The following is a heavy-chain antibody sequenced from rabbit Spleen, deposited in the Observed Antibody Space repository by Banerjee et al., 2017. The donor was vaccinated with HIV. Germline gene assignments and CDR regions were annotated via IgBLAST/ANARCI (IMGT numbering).Heavy chain of an antibody. CDR3: AREGSRWYTGMDL. CDR1: GFDFSSNP. V-gene: IGHV1S40*01. CDR2: IDAGNGKT. Sequence: QELVESGGDLVKPGASLTLTCKASGFDFSSNPMCWVRQAPGKGLEWIAWIDAGNGKTYYASWAKGRFTISKTSSTTVTLQMTSLTAADTATYFCAREGSRWYTGMDLWGPGTLVTVS. J-gene: IGHJ6*01. D-gene: IGHD8-1*01.